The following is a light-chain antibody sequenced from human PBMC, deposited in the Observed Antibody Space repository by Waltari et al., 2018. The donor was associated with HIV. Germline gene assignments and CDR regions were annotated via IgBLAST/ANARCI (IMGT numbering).Light chain of an antibody. V-gene: IGLV1-40*01. CDR2: DNT. J-gene: IGLJ1*01. Sequence: QSVLTQPPSVSGAPGQRVTISCTGSNTNIGAGYDVHWYQQVPGRAPKLLIYDNTKRPSGVPDRFSGYKSGTSAALAITGLQAVDETDYYCQSFDTSLSASVFGTGTRVTVL. CDR3: QSFDTSLSASV. CDR1: NTNIGAGYD.